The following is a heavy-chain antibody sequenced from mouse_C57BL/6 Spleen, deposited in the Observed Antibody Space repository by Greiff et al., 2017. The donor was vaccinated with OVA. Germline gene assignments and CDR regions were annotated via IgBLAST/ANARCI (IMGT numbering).Heavy chain of an antibody. D-gene: IGHD2-4*01. CDR3: ARVFYYDYDWFAY. Sequence: QVHVKQPGTELVKPGASVKLSCKASGYTFTSYWMHWVKQRPGQGLEWIGNINPSNGGTNYNEKFKSKATLTVDKSSSTAYMQLSSLTSEDSAVYYCARVFYYDYDWFAYWGQGTLVTVSA. CDR1: GYTFTSYW. J-gene: IGHJ3*01. V-gene: IGHV1-53*01. CDR2: INPSNGGT.